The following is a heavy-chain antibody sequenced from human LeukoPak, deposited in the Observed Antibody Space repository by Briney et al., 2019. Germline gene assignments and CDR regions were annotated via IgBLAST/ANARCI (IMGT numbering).Heavy chain of an antibody. D-gene: IGHD3-10*01. CDR2: ISSSSSTI. CDR1: GFTFSSYS. J-gene: IGHJ4*02. Sequence: GGSLRLPCAASGFTFSSYSMNWVRQAPGKGLEWVSYISSSSSTIYYADSVKGRFTISRDNAKNSLYLQMNSLRAEDTAVYYCARDGFMVRGVFDYWGQGTLVTVSS. V-gene: IGHV3-48*01. CDR3: ARDGFMVRGVFDY.